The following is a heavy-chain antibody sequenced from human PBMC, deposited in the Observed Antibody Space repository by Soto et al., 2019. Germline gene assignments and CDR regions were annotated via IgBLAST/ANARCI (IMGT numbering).Heavy chain of an antibody. J-gene: IGHJ3*02. CDR2: ISSSSSTI. CDR1: GFTFSSYS. D-gene: IGHD6-19*01. V-gene: IGHV3-48*01. CDR3: AREGSRYCSGWSENDAFDI. Sequence: GGSLRLCCAASGFTFSSYSMNWVRQAPGKGLEWVSYISSSSSTIYYADSVKGRFTISRDNAKNSLYLQMNSLRAEDTAVYYCAREGSRYCSGWSENDAFDICAQRTIVTVSS.